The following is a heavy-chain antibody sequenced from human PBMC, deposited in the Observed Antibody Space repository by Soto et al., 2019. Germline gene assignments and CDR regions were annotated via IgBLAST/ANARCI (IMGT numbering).Heavy chain of an antibody. CDR2: IYPGDSDT. J-gene: IGHJ3*02. V-gene: IGHV5-51*01. Sequence: PGESLKISCKGSGYSFTSYWIGWVRQMPGKGLEWMGIIYPGDSDTRYSPSFQGQVTISADKSISTAYLQWSSLKASDTAMYYCARQLSGYYRGGIAFDIWSQGTMVTVSS. CDR1: GYSFTSYW. CDR3: ARQLSGYYRGGIAFDI. D-gene: IGHD3-22*01.